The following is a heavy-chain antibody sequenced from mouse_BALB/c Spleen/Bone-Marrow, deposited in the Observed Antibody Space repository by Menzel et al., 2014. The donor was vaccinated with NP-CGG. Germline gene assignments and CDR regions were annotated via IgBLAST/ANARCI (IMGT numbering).Heavy chain of an antibody. V-gene: IGHV1-54*01. CDR3: ARGITTGYFDY. J-gene: IGHJ2*01. Sequence: QVQLQQPGAELVRPGTSVKVSCKASGYAFTNYLIEWVKQRPGRGLEWIGVINPGSGGTNYNEKFKGKATLTADKSSSTAYMQLSSLTSDDSAVYFCARGITTGYFDYWGQGTTLTVSS. CDR1: GYAFTNYL. CDR2: INPGSGGT. D-gene: IGHD1-1*01.